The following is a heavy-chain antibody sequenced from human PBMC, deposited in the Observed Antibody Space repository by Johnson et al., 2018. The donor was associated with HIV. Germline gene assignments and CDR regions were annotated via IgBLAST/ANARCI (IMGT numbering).Heavy chain of an antibody. CDR3: AKNGARGDAFDI. V-gene: IGHV3-66*01. Sequence: EVQLVESGGNLVQPGGSLRLSCAASGFTVSKKYMSWVRQAPGKGLEWVSVIYSGGDTDYADSLKGRFTISRDNSKNTLYLQMNSLRAEDTAVYYCAKNGARGDAFDIWGQGTMVTVSS. CDR2: IYSGGDT. D-gene: IGHD2-8*01. CDR1: GFTVSKKY. J-gene: IGHJ3*02.